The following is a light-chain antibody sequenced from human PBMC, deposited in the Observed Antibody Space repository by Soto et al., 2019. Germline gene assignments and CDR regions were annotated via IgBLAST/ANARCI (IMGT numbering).Light chain of an antibody. CDR1: HGVSSY. CDR3: QSYNSHWT. J-gene: IGKJ1*01. V-gene: IGKV1-9*01. CDR2: AAS. Sequence: EIQVTQSPSTLSGSVGERVTITCRASHGVSSYLAWYQQKPGKAPKLLIYAASTLHSGIPSRFSGSGSGTDITLTTSSPQPDHFPTYYSQSYNSHWTSGQGTKLDIK.